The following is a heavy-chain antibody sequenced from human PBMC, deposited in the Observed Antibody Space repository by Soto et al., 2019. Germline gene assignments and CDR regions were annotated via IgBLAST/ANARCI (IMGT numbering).Heavy chain of an antibody. CDR1: GDSISSGDYY. CDR3: ARDGDGYNN. Sequence: PSETLSLTCTVSGDSISSGDYYWSWIRQPPGKGLEWIGCIYYSGNTYYNPSLKRRFSISVDTSKNQFSLQLSSVTVADTAVYYCARDGDGYNNWGQGTLVTVSS. D-gene: IGHD5-12*01. CDR2: IYYSGNT. V-gene: IGHV4-30-4*01. J-gene: IGHJ4*02.